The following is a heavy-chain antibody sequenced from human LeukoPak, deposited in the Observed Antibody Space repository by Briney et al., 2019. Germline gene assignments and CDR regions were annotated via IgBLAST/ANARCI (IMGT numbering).Heavy chain of an antibody. CDR2: IYYSGST. J-gene: IGHJ4*02. CDR1: GGSISSYY. Sequence: SETLSPTCTVSGGSISSYYWSWIRQPPGKGLEWIGYIYYSGSTNYNPSLKSRATVSVDTSKNQFSLKLSSVTAADTAVYYCARDRRALDWGQGTLVTVSS. CDR3: ARDRRALD. V-gene: IGHV4-59*08.